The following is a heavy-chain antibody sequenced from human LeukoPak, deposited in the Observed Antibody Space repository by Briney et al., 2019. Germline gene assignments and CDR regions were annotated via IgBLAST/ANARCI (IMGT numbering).Heavy chain of an antibody. CDR2: INPNTGAT. CDR3: VTLLSNAAFDY. J-gene: IGHJ4*02. Sequence: GASVKVSCKASGYTFTGYYMHWVRQAPGQGLEWMGWINPNTGATNYAQKFQGRVTMTTDTSISTAYMELSRLRSDDTAAYYCVTLLSNAAFDYWGQGTLVTVSS. D-gene: IGHD6-25*01. V-gene: IGHV1-2*02. CDR1: GYTFTGYY.